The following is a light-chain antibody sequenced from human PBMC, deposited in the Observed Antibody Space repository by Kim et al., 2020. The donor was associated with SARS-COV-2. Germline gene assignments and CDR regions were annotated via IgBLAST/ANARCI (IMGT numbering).Light chain of an antibody. Sequence: SASVGDRVSITWRTSQDIASHLTWFRQKPGKAPESLIYEASRLRNGVPSRFSGSGSGTDFTLTISSLQPEDFATYYCQQYRVYPVTFGQGTKLEI. J-gene: IGKJ2*01. V-gene: IGKV1-16*01. CDR3: QQYRVYPVT. CDR1: QDIASH. CDR2: EAS.